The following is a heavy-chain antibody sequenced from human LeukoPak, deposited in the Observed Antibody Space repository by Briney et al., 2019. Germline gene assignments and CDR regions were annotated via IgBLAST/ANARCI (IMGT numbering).Heavy chain of an antibody. Sequence: PSETLSLTCTVSGVSISSGSYYWSWIRQPAGMGLEWVGRIYTSGGTTYNPSLKSRFTISVDTSKNQFSLKLSSVTAADTAGYYCARDDRYGDCPLVWGKGTTVTVSS. J-gene: IGHJ6*04. D-gene: IGHD4-17*01. V-gene: IGHV4-61*02. CDR2: IYTSGGT. CDR1: GVSISSGSYY. CDR3: ARDDRYGDCPLV.